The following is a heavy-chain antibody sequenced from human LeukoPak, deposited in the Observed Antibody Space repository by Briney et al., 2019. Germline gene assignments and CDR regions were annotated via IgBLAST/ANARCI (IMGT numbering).Heavy chain of an antibody. J-gene: IGHJ4*02. D-gene: IGHD3-10*01. CDR3: TRSGYYNGYDY. Sequence: GGSLRLSCVASGFTFIGHWMHWVRQVPGKGLVAVSRITPDGSATTYADSVKGRLTISRDNAKNTLYLEMNSLTAEDTALYYCTRSGYYNGYDYWGQGTLVTVSS. V-gene: IGHV3-74*03. CDR2: ITPDGSAT. CDR1: GFTFIGHW.